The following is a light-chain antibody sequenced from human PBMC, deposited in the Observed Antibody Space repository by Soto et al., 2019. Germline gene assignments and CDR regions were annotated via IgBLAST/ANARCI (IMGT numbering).Light chain of an antibody. V-gene: IGLV2-8*01. CDR2: EVS. J-gene: IGLJ2*01. CDR1: SSDVGGYNY. Sequence: QSVLTQPPSASGSPGQSVTISCTGTSSDVGGYNYVSWYQQHPGKAPKFLIFEVSRRPSGVPDSFSGSKSGNTASLTVSGLQADDDADYYCSSYAGSNNHVIFGGGTKLTVL. CDR3: SSYAGSNNHVI.